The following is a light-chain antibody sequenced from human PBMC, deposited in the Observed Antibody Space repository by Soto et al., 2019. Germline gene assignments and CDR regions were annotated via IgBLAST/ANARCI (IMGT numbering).Light chain of an antibody. CDR2: AAS. J-gene: IGKJ1*01. CDR1: QGIRSA. CDR3: LLDYAYFWA. Sequence: AIQLTQSPSSLSASVGDRVTITCRASQGIRSALGWYQQKPGKVPKLLIYAASTLQSGVPSRFSGSWFGTDFTLTINSLQPEDFATYYCLLDYAYFWAFGQGTKVEVK. V-gene: IGKV1-6*01.